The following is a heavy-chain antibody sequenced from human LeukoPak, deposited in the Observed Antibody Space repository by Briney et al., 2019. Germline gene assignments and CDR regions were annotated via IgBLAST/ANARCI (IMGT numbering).Heavy chain of an antibody. CDR1: GYTFTSYY. CDR2: INPNSGGT. V-gene: IGHV1-2*02. J-gene: IGHJ5*02. CDR3: ARASAAAAAGTVIGWFDL. D-gene: IGHD6-13*01. Sequence: ASVKVSCKASGYTFTSYYMHWVRQAPGQGLEWMGWINPNSGGTNYAQKFQGRVTMTRDTSISTAYMELSRLRSDDTAVYYCARASAAAAAGTVIGWFDLWGQGTLVTVSS.